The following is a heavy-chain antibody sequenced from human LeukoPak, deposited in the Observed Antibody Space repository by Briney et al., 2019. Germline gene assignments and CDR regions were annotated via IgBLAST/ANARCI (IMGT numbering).Heavy chain of an antibody. CDR2: INPNSGGT. CDR1: GYTFTGYY. J-gene: IGHJ6*02. V-gene: IGHV1-2*02. D-gene: IGHD1-14*01. Sequence: ASVKVSCKASGYTFTGYYMHWVRQAPGQGLEWMGWINPNSGGTNYAQKFQGRVTMTRDTSISTAYMELSRLRSDDTAVYYCARDRGWSGSYGMDVWGQGTTVTVSS. CDR3: ARDRGWSGSYGMDV.